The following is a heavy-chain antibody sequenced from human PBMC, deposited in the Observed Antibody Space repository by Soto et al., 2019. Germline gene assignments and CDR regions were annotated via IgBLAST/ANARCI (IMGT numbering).Heavy chain of an antibody. CDR1: GFISKNYA. J-gene: IGHJ4*02. D-gene: IGHD6-6*01. V-gene: IGHV3-30*04. CDR3: TKSSGGSSSVGMDY. Sequence: LRLSCAVSGFISKNYALNWVRQAPGKGLEWVASITRDGYNKYYADSVKGRFTISRDNSKNTLSLQMTALRVEDSSVYYCTKSSGGSSSVGMDYWGPGTLVTVS. CDR2: ITRDGYNK.